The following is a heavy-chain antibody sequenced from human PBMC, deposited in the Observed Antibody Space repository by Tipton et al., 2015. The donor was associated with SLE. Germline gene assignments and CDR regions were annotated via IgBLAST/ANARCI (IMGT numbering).Heavy chain of an antibody. CDR3: ARSPSGIAAAGTGDY. Sequence: TLSLTCTVSGGSISSGSYYWSWIRQPAGKGLEWIGYIYTSGSTNYNPSLKSRVTISVDTSKSQFSLKLSSVTAADTAVYYCARSPSGIAAAGTGDYWGQGTLVTVSS. V-gene: IGHV4-61*09. D-gene: IGHD6-13*01. CDR2: IYTSGST. CDR1: GGSISSGSYY. J-gene: IGHJ4*02.